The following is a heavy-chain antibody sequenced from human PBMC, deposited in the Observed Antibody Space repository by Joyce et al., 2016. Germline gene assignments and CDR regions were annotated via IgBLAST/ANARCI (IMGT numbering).Heavy chain of an antibody. CDR1: VDDYA. V-gene: IGHV3-9*01. Sequence: EVQLVEAGGGWVQPGRSLRLSCVGFVDDYAMHWVRQGPGKGLEWVAGISWNGFSKGYAASVEGRFTISRDNTKKSVSLQMSSLRVDDTALYYCVQGGYDNAWRDNWFDPWGQGTLVTVSS. CDR3: VQGGYDNAWRDNWFDP. D-gene: IGHD2-2*01. CDR2: ISWNGFSK. J-gene: IGHJ5*02.